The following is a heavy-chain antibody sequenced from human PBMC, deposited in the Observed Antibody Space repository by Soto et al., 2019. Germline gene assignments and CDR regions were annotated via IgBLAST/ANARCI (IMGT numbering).Heavy chain of an antibody. D-gene: IGHD3-10*01. V-gene: IGHV3-21*02. CDR2: ISSNSAYI. CDR3: MRDASRDISARGWFAP. CDR1: GFTFRSFT. Sequence: EVQLVESGGGLVKPGGSLRLSSAASGFTFRSFTMNWVRQAPGKGLEWVSTISSNSAYIYYTDALRGRFTISRDNAKNSLHLQMNSLRAADTAVYYCMRDASRDISARGWFAPWGPGTLVTVSS. J-gene: IGHJ5*02.